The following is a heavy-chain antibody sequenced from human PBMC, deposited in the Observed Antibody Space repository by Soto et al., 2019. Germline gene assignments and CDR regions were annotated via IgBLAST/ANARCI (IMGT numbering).Heavy chain of an antibody. Sequence: GASVKVSCKASGYTFTSYGISWVRQAPGQGLEWMGWISAYNGNTNYAQKPQGRVTMTTDTSTSTAYMELRSLRSDDTAVYYCASSPHSLRIAASGDYWGQGTPVPVS. J-gene: IGHJ4*02. D-gene: IGHD6-13*01. CDR3: ASSPHSLRIAASGDY. CDR2: ISAYNGNT. CDR1: GYTFTSYG. V-gene: IGHV1-18*01.